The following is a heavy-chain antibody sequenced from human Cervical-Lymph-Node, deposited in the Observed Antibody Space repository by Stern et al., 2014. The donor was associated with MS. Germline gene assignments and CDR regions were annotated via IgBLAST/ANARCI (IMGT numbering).Heavy chain of an antibody. J-gene: IGHJ4*02. CDR3: ARVGLVSALIDY. CDR1: GGSISSGGYY. CDR2: IYYSGNT. V-gene: IGHV4-31*03. Sequence: QVQLQESGPGLVKPSQTLSLTCSVSGGSISSGGYYWSWIRQHPGKGLEYIGHIYYSGNTYYNPSLKSRVTISIDTSTNQFSLQLRSVTAADTAVYYCARVGLVSALIDYWGQGTLVTVSS. D-gene: IGHD2-21*01.